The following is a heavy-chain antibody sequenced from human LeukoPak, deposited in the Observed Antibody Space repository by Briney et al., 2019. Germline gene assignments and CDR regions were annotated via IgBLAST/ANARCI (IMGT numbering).Heavy chain of an antibody. J-gene: IGHJ4*02. CDR2: ISNDGSKK. D-gene: IGHD6-19*01. CDR1: GFSFSSYG. CDR3: ATSIAVASTDY. V-gene: IGHV3-30*03. Sequence: GGSLRLSCAASGFSFSSYGMHWVRQAPGKGLEWVAVISNDGSKKYYVDSVKGRFTISRDNSKNTLYLQMNSLRVEDTAVYYCATSIAVASTDYWGQGTLVTVSS.